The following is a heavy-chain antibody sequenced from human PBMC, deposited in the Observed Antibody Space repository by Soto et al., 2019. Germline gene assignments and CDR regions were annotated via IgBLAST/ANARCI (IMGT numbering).Heavy chain of an antibody. CDR2: TTYGGSI. CDR3: AKMERTQLWLLVQN. CDR1: GASITNDDFF. Sequence: SETLSLTCTVSGASITNDDFFWSWVRQHPDKGLEWLAYTTYGGSIYYNPSLRSRLSVSIDKSKSQFSLNVRSVTAADTAVYFCAKMERTQLWLLVQNWGQGLPVTVSS. J-gene: IGHJ4*02. D-gene: IGHD5-18*01. V-gene: IGHV4-31*03.